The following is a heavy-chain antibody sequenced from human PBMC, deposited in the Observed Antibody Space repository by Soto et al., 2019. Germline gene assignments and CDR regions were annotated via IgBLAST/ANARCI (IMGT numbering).Heavy chain of an antibody. J-gene: IGHJ4*02. CDR1: GFRFSSYG. Sequence: GVSLRLSYRTSGFRFSSYGMHWVRQAPGKGLEWVSLIGTGGDTYYVDSVKGRFTISRDNNKNMVYLQMNSLRAEDTALYYCTKKVPGKRPFDYWGQGT. CDR3: TKKVPGKRPFDY. CDR2: IGTGGDT. V-gene: IGHV3-23*01.